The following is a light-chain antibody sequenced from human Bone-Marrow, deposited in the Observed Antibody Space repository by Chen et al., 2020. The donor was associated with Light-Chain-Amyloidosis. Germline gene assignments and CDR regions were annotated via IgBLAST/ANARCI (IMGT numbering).Light chain of an antibody. CDR2: EDD. V-gene: IGLV6-57*01. CDR1: SGSIATNY. J-gene: IGLJ3*02. Sequence: NFMLTQPHSVSESPGKTVIISCTRSSGSIATNYVQWYQQRPGSSPTTLIYEDDQRPSGVPDRFSGSIDRSSNSASLTISGLKPEDEADYYCQSYQGSSQGVFGGGTKLTVL. CDR3: QSYQGSSQGV.